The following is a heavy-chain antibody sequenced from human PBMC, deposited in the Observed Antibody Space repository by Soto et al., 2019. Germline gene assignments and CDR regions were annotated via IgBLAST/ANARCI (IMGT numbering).Heavy chain of an antibody. CDR1: GGSFSGYY. Sequence: ETLSLTCAVYGGSFSGYYWSWIRQPPGKGLEWIGEINHSGSTNYNPSLKSRVTISVDTSKNQFSLKLSSVTAADTAVYYCARARSTHYYYYGMDVWGQGTTVTVSS. J-gene: IGHJ6*02. CDR3: ARARSTHYYYYGMDV. D-gene: IGHD2-2*01. CDR2: INHSGST. V-gene: IGHV4-34*01.